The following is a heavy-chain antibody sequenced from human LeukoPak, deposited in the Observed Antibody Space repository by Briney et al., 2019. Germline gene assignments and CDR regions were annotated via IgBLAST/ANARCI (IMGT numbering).Heavy chain of an antibody. Sequence: SVKVSCKASGGTFSSYAISWVRQAPGQGLEWVGGIIPIFGTANYAQKFQGRVTITADKSTSTAYMELSSLRSEDTAVYYCASLSWGAVAGTVSYFQHWGQGTLVTVSS. CDR3: ASLSWGAVAGTVSYFQH. J-gene: IGHJ1*01. V-gene: IGHV1-69*06. CDR2: IIPIFGTA. CDR1: GGTFSSYA. D-gene: IGHD6-19*01.